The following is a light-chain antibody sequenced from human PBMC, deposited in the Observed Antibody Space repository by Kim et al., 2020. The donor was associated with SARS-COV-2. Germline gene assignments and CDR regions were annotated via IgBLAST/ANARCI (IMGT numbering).Light chain of an antibody. J-gene: IGLJ1*01. V-gene: IGLV2-14*01. Sequence: QSALTQSASVSGSPGQSITISCTGTISDVGFYDYVSWYQQHPGKAPKLLIHDVTDRPSGVSDRFSGSKSGNTASLTISGLQAEDEADYYCNSYTTSNTYVFGTGTKVTVL. CDR1: ISDVGFYDY. CDR2: DVT. CDR3: NSYTTSNTYV.